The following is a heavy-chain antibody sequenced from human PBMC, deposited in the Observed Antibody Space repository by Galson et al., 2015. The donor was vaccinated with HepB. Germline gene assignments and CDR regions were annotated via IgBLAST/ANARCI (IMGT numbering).Heavy chain of an antibody. D-gene: IGHD2-15*01. Sequence: SVKVSCKASGGTFNTYAITWVRQAPGQGLEWMGGVIPIFGTAKYAQKFQGRVTMTADESTSTAYMELRSLRSEDTAVYYCATEPMATPLEGGWFDPWGQGTLVIVSS. CDR3: ATEPMATPLEGGWFDP. CDR1: GGTFNTYA. J-gene: IGHJ5*02. CDR2: VIPIFGTA. V-gene: IGHV1-69*13.